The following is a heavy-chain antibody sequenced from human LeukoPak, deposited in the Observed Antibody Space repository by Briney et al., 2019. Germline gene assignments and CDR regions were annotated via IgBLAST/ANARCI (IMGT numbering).Heavy chain of an antibody. CDR3: AKDSAAGASSFDY. Sequence: GRSLRLSCAASGFTFDDYAMHWVRQAPGKGLEWVSGISWNSGSIGYADSVKGRFTISRDNAKNSLYLQMNSLGAEDTALYYCAKDSAAGASSFDYWGQGTLVTVSS. CDR1: GFTFDDYA. CDR2: ISWNSGSI. J-gene: IGHJ4*02. V-gene: IGHV3-9*01. D-gene: IGHD6-13*01.